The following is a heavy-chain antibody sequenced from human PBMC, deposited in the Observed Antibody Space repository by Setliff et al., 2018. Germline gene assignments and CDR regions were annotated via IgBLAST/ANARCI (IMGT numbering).Heavy chain of an antibody. V-gene: IGHV4-59*12. CDR1: GGSISSYY. D-gene: IGHD3-9*01. Sequence: PSETLSLTCTVSGGSISSYYWSWIRQPPGKRLEWIGYIYYSGSTYYNPSLKSRVTISVDKSKNQFSLKLSSVTAADTAVYYCARDWRDYDILTGPGYYFDYWGQGTLVTVSS. CDR2: IYYSGST. CDR3: ARDWRDYDILTGPGYYFDY. J-gene: IGHJ4*02.